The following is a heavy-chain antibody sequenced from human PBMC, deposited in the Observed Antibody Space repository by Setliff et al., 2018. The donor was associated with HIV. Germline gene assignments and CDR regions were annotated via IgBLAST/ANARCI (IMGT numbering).Heavy chain of an antibody. D-gene: IGHD4-17*01. CDR3: ARRIYGNNPYFDY. CDR1: GGSISSTTYW. Sequence: SETLSLTCTVSGGSISSTTYWWGWIRQPPGKGLEWIGSIYHNGITYYNPSLKSRVTISVDTSQNQFSLKLSSVTAADTAIYYCARRIYGNNPYFDYWSQGTLVTVSS. CDR2: IYHNGIT. V-gene: IGHV4-39*07. J-gene: IGHJ4*02.